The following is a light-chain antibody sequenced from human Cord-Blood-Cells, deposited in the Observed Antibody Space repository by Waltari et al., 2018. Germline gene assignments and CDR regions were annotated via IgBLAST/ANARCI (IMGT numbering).Light chain of an antibody. Sequence: QSALTQPASVSGSPGQSITISCTGTSRHVEGYNYVSCYQQHPGKAPKLMIYDVSNRPSGVSNRFSGSKSGNTASLTISGLQAEDEADYYCSSYTSSSTLYVFGTGTKVTVL. CDR2: DVS. J-gene: IGLJ1*01. CDR3: SSYTSSSTLYV. CDR1: SRHVEGYNY. V-gene: IGLV2-14*01.